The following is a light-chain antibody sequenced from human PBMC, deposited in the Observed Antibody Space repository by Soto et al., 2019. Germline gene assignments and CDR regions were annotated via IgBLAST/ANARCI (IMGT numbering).Light chain of an antibody. CDR2: KAS. V-gene: IGKV1-5*03. J-gene: IGKJ1*01. Sequence: DIQMTQXPSXXXXSXXXRXTIXXXASQSISSWLAWYQQKPGKAPKLLIYKASTLKSGVPSRFSGSGSGTEFTLTISSLQPEDFATYYCQQSYSTLPTFGQGTNVDIK. CDR3: QQSYSTLPT. CDR1: QSISSW.